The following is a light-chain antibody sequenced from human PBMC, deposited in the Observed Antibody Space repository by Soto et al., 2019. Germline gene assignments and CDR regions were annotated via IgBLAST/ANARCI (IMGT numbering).Light chain of an antibody. Sequence: QSVLTQPPSASGTPGQRVTISCSGTNSNIGGNTLNWYQQLPGTAPKLLIFSNNQRPSGVPDRFSGSKSGTSASLAISGLQYEDEADYYFASWDDSLMGWVFGGGTKLTVL. V-gene: IGLV1-44*01. CDR3: ASWDDSLMGWV. CDR1: NSNIGGNT. CDR2: SNN. J-gene: IGLJ3*02.